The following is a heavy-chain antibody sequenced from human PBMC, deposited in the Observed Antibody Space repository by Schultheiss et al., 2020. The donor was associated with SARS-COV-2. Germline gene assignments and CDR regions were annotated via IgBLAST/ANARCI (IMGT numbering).Heavy chain of an antibody. CDR3: ARAAYGLGSSIYYGLDV. D-gene: IGHD3-10*01. Sequence: GGSLRLSCAASGFSFSDYWMHWVRQAPGKGLVWVSRINSDGSSTSYADSVKGRFTISRDNAKNSLYLQMNSLRAEDSAVYYCARAAYGLGSSIYYGLDVWGQGTTVTVSS. CDR1: GFSFSDYW. CDR2: INSDGSST. V-gene: IGHV3-74*01. J-gene: IGHJ6*02.